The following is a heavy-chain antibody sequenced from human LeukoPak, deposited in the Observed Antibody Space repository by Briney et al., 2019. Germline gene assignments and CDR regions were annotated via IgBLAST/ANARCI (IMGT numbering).Heavy chain of an antibody. Sequence: GGSLRLSCAASGFTFSSYWMHWVRQAPGKGLVWVSRINSDGSTISYADSVKGRFTNSRDNAKNTLYLQMNSLRAEDTAVYYCARDHSSWELPSDYWGQGTLVTVSS. D-gene: IGHD6-13*01. CDR2: INSDGSTI. CDR3: ARDHSSWELPSDY. CDR1: GFTFSSYW. V-gene: IGHV3-74*01. J-gene: IGHJ4*02.